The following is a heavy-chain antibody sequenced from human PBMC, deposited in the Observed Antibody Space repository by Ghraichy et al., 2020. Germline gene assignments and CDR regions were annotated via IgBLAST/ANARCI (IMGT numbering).Heavy chain of an antibody. D-gene: IGHD6-13*01. J-gene: IGHJ5*02. V-gene: IGHV1-24*01. CDR3: ATGRYSSSWYIEGWFDP. CDR1: GYTLTELS. Sequence: ASVKVSCKVSGYTLTELSMHWVRQAPGKGLEWMGGFDPEDGETIYAQKFQGRVTMTEDTSTDTAYMELSSLRSEDTAVYYCATGRYSSSWYIEGWFDPWGQGTLVTVSS. CDR2: FDPEDGET.